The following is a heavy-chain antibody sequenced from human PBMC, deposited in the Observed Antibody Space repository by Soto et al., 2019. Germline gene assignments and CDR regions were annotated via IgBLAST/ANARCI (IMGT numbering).Heavy chain of an antibody. Sequence: SETLSLTCTVSGGAISTYYWTWIRQPAGKGLEWIGRIYSSGSTKYNPSLQSRVNMSLETSNNQFSLRLTSVNAADTAVYYCARGQRFSDWFDPWGQGTLVTVSS. CDR2: IYSSGST. D-gene: IGHD3-3*01. V-gene: IGHV4-4*07. J-gene: IGHJ5*02. CDR3: ARGQRFSDWFDP. CDR1: GGAISTYY.